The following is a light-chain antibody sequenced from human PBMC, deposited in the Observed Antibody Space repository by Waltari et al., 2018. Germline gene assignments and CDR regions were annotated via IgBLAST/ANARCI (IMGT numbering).Light chain of an antibody. Sequence: QSVLTQPPSASGTPGQRVTISCSGSSPNIGSNFVYWYQQPPGTAPKLLIYSNTQRPSGIPDRFSGSKSGTSASLTISGLRSEDGADYYCAAWDDSVGGVFGGGTKLTVL. CDR1: SPNIGSNF. V-gene: IGLV1-47*02. CDR2: SNT. CDR3: AAWDDSVGGV. J-gene: IGLJ3*02.